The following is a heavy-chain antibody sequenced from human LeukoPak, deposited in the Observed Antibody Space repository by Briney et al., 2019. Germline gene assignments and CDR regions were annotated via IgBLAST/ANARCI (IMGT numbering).Heavy chain of an antibody. CDR1: GGSISSYY. V-gene: IGHV4-59*01. CDR3: ARQYYGSEDN. J-gene: IGHJ4*02. CDR2: IYYSGST. Sequence: SETLSLTCTVSGGSISSYYWSWIRQPPGKGLEWIGYIYYSGSTNYNPSLKSRVTISVDTSKNQFSLKLSSVTAADTAVYYCARQYYGSEDNWGQGTLVTVS. D-gene: IGHD3-10*01.